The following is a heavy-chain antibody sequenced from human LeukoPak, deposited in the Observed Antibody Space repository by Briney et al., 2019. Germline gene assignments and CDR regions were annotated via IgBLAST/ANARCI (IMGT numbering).Heavy chain of an antibody. CDR2: IYQSGAT. J-gene: IGHJ4*02. CDR1: GGSISAGNW. D-gene: IGHD2-8*01. V-gene: IGHV4-4*02. CDR3: SGAGSYALDE. Sequence: SETLSLTCAVSGGSISAGNWWGWVRQPPGKGPEWIGEIYQSGATHYNPSLKSRVIVSVDKSKNQFSLNLISVAAAVTAVYYCSGAGSYALDEWGQGTLVTVSS.